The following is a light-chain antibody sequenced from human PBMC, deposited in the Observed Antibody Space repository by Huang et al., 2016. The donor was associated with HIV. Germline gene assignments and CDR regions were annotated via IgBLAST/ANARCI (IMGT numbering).Light chain of an antibody. CDR1: QTISNS. CDR3: QQSYSSPRT. Sequence: DIQMTQSPSSLSASVGEGVTITCRADQTISNSLNWYQQKPGKAPKLLIYAASTSQSGIPSRFRGSGSGTDFTLTISSLQPEDFATYYCQQSYSSPRTFGQGTRVEVK. V-gene: IGKV1-39*01. J-gene: IGKJ1*01. CDR2: AAS.